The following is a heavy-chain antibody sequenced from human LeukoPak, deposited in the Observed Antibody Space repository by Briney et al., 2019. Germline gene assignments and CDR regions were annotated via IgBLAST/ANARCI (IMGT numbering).Heavy chain of an antibody. V-gene: IGHV3-74*01. CDR2: INSDGTGT. CDR1: GFTFSTYW. CDR3: AKGGPLYDILTGQIYYYSYYMDV. J-gene: IGHJ6*03. Sequence: SGGSLRLSCAASGFTFSTYWMHWVRQAPGKGLVWVSRINSDGTGTNYAGSVKGRFTISRDNAKSTLYLQMNSLRAEDTAVYYCAKGGPLYDILTGQIYYYSYYMDVWGKGTTVTVSS. D-gene: IGHD3-9*01.